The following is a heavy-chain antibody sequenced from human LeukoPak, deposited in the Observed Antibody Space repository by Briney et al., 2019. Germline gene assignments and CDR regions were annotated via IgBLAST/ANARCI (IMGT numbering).Heavy chain of an antibody. V-gene: IGHV3-23*01. CDR3: AKELSSRRPFDY. Sequence: GGSLRLSCAGSGFTFSTYGMSWVRQAPRKGLEWVSHISGSASGINTYYADSVKGRFTISRDNSKSTLYLQMNNMRAEDTAVYYCAKELSSRRPFDYWGQGTLVTVSS. CDR2: ISGSASGINT. J-gene: IGHJ4*02. CDR1: GFTFSTYG. D-gene: IGHD6-13*01.